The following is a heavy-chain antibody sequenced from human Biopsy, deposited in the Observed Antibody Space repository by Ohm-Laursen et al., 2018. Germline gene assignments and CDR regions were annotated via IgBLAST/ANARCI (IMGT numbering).Heavy chain of an antibody. CDR3: ARGSNEYGGLYFPH. D-gene: IGHD4-23*01. V-gene: IGHV4-59*11. CDR1: GGSFTGHY. CDR2: ISHTGYT. Sequence: SDILSLTCTVSGGSFTGHYWTWIRQPPGKGLEWIGHISHTGYTSYKPSLKSRVTISLDTSRKHFSLRLTSLAAADTAVYYCARGSNEYGGLYFPHWGQGTLVTVSS. J-gene: IGHJ1*01.